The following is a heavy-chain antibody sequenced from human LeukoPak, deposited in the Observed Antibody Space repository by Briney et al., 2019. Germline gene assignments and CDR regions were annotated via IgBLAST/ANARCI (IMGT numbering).Heavy chain of an antibody. CDR2: IYHSGST. D-gene: IGHD2/OR15-2a*01. CDR3: ARLRRNIANH. J-gene: IGHJ5*02. V-gene: IGHV4-39*01. CDR1: GDSISSSSYY. Sequence: SETLSLMCTASGDSISSSSYYWGWIRQPPGKGLEWIGSIYHSGSTYYNPSLKSRVTVSVDTSKNQFPLKLSSVTAADTAVYYCARLRRNIANHWGQGTLVTLSS.